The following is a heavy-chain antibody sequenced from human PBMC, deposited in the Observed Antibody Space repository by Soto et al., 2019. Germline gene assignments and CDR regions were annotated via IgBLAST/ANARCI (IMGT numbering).Heavy chain of an antibody. J-gene: IGHJ4*02. CDR3: AQLTSDY. V-gene: IGHV3-23*01. CDR2: VTRSGDTT. Sequence: EVQLLESGGGLVQPGGSLRLSCVASGFTFSTYAISWVRQAPGKGLEWISTVTRSGDTTYYADSVKGRFTISRDNSKNTLYLQMNSLTAEDTAVYYCAQLTSDYWGQGILVTVSS. CDR1: GFTFSTYA.